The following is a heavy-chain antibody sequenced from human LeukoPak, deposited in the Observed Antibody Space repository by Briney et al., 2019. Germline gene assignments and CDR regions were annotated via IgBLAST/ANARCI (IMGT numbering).Heavy chain of an antibody. V-gene: IGHV3-23*01. CDR3: ARDGIAAAGTVN. J-gene: IGHJ4*02. CDR2: ITGSGSRT. CDR1: QFKFNNYG. Sequence: GGSLRLSCATSQFKFNNYGMTWVRQAPGKGLEWVSSITGSGSRTQYANSVQGRFTISRDNSKNTLYLQMNSLRAEDTAVYYCARDGIAAAGTVNWGQGTLVTVSS. D-gene: IGHD6-13*01.